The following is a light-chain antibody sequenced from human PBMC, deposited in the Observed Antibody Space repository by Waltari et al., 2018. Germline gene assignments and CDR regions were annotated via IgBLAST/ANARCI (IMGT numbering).Light chain of an antibody. CDR1: SSNIENNF. J-gene: IGLJ3*02. CDR2: RNT. Sequence: QSVLTQPPSASGTPGQRVSISCSGTSSNIENNFVFWYQQFPGTAPKLLIYRNTHRPSGAPDRFSGSKSGTSASLAISGLRSEDEADYYCAAWGDSLRNWVFGGGTKLTVL. CDR3: AAWGDSLRNWV. V-gene: IGLV1-47*01.